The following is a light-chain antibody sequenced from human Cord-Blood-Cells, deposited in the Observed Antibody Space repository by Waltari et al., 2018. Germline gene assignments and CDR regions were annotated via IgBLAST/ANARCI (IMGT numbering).Light chain of an antibody. V-gene: IGKV3-11*01. CDR1: QSVSSY. Sequence: EIVLTQSPATLSLSPGARATLSCRASQSVSSYLAWYQQKPGQAPRLLIYDASNRATGIPARFSGSVSGTDFTLTISSLEPEDFAVYYCQQRSNWPPFTFGPGTKVDIK. CDR2: DAS. J-gene: IGKJ3*01. CDR3: QQRSNWPPFT.